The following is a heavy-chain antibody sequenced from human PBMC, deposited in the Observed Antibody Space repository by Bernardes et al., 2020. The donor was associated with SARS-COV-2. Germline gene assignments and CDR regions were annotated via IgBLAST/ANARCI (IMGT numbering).Heavy chain of an antibody. V-gene: IGHV3-30*18. J-gene: IGHJ4*02. CDR2: ISYEGSNK. CDR3: AKRSAIWELLGQGYYFDY. D-gene: IGHD1-26*01. Sequence: VGSLSLSCVASGFSFSNFGMHWVRQIPGKGLEWVAIISYEGSNKYYADSVKGRFSISRDNSRNTLYLQMNSLRTEDTAVYYCAKRSAIWELLGQGYYFDYWGQGALVTVSS. CDR1: GFSFSNFG.